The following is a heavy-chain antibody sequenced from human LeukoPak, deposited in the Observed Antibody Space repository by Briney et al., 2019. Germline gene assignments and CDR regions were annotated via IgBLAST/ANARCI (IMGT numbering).Heavy chain of an antibody. CDR2: ISRDSGII. V-gene: IGHV3-48*01. Sequence: QPGGSLRLSCAASGFTFSRDSMNWVRQAPGKGLEWISYISRDSGIIYYADSVRGRFTASRDNAKNSLYLQMHSLRAEDTAVYYCVRDNPKCCGVVPANIDDFWGQGTLVTVSS. D-gene: IGHD2-15*01. CDR1: GFTFSRDS. CDR3: VRDNPKCCGVVPANIDDF. J-gene: IGHJ4*02.